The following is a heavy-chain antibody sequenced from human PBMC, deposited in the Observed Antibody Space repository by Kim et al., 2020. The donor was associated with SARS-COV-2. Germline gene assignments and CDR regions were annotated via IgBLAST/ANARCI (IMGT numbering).Heavy chain of an antibody. CDR2: FSDRGGAT. CDR1: GFTFSTYA. V-gene: IGHV3-23*01. CDR3: AKNFAYTNYGMDV. D-gene: IGHD3-9*01. Sequence: GGSLRLSCAASGFTFSTYAMSWVRQAPGKGLEWVSTFSDRGGATYYADSVKGRFTISRDISKSTLYLQMNSLRADDTAIYYCAKNFAYTNYGMDVWGQGTPVTVSS. J-gene: IGHJ6*02.